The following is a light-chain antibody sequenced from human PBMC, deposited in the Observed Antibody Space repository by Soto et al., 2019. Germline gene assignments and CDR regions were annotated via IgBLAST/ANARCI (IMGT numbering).Light chain of an antibody. CDR2: DAS. CDR3: QQYDNGPPYT. Sequence: EIVLTLSPATLSLSPGERATLSCRVSQSVSSYLAWYQQKPGQAPRLLIYDASNRATGIPARFSGSGSGTDFTLTISCLQSEDFAVYYCQQYDNGPPYTFSQGGKVDIK. J-gene: IGKJ2*01. V-gene: IGKV3-11*01. CDR1: QSVSSY.